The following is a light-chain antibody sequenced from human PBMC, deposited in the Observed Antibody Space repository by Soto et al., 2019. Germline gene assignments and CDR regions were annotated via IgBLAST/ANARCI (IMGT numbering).Light chain of an antibody. CDR2: LGS. CDR1: QSLLHSDGYNS. J-gene: IGKJ1*01. CDR3: MQALQTPPT. V-gene: IGKV2-28*01. Sequence: DLVMTQSPLSLPVTPGEPASISCRSSQSLLHSDGYNSLDWYLQKPGQSPQLLIYLGSNRASGVPDRFSGSGSGTYFTLKISRVEAEDVGVYYCMQALQTPPTFGQGTKVEIK.